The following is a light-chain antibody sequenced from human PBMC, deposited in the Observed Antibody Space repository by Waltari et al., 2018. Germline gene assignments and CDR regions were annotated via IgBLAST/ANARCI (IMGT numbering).Light chain of an antibody. CDR3: QSYDSSQWV. J-gene: IGLJ3*02. V-gene: IGLV6-57*01. CDR1: SGSIINNY. CDR2: EDN. Sequence: FMLTQPHSVSESPGKTVTISCTRSSGSIINNYVQGFQQRPDSSPTTVIYEDNQRPSEVPDLFSGSIDSSSNSASLTISGLKTEDEADYYCQSYDSSQWVFGGGTKLTVL.